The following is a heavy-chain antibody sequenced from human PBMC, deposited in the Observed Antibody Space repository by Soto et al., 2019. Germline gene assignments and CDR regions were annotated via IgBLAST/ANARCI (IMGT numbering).Heavy chain of an antibody. CDR1: GFTFSSYG. V-gene: IGHV3-23*01. CDR3: ARDRRPGMIAECGMDV. D-gene: IGHD3-22*01. J-gene: IGHJ6*02. Sequence: PAGSLRLSCAASGFTFSSYGMRWGRQDPGKGVEWVSRISGRGVSTYYPDSVKSRFNIPRHNAKNSLHLQINSLRAEDTAGYYCARDRRPGMIAECGMDVCGHGTTVTVSS. CDR2: ISGRGVST.